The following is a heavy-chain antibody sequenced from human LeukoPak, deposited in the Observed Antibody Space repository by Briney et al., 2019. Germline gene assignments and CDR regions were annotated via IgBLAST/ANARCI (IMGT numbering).Heavy chain of an antibody. J-gene: IGHJ4*02. CDR3: ARRDYCSSTSCYDYFDY. Sequence: GESLKISCKGSGYSFTSYWIGWARQMPGKGLEWMGIIYPGDSDTRYSPSFQGQVTISADKSISTAYLQWSSLKASDTAMYYCARRDYCSSTSCYDYFDYWGQGTLVTVSS. V-gene: IGHV5-51*01. CDR2: IYPGDSDT. CDR1: GYSFTSYW. D-gene: IGHD2-2*01.